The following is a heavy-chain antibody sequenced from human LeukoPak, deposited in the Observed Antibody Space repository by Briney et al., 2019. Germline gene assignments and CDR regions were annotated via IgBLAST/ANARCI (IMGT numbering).Heavy chain of an antibody. V-gene: IGHV1-69*05. Sequence: ASVKVSCKASGGTFSSYAISWVRQAPGQGLEWMGRIIPIFGTANYAQKFQGRVTITTDESTSTAYMELSSLRSEDTAVYYCASDVAVAGLSFDYWGQGTLVTVSS. CDR3: ASDVAVAGLSFDY. D-gene: IGHD6-19*01. J-gene: IGHJ4*02. CDR2: IIPIFGTA. CDR1: GGTFSSYA.